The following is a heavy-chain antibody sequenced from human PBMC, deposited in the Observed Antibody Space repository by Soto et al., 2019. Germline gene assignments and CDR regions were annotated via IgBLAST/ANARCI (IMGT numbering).Heavy chain of an antibody. CDR2: IRSERYGGTA. D-gene: IGHD2-15*01. CDR3: TLIPRNGRGAPFAS. V-gene: IGHV3-49*05. J-gene: IGHJ5*01. CDR1: GFTCRDYA. Sequence: QVVESGGGRVKPGQSLRLSCAGSGFTCRDYAVAWFRQTPGKGLECIGFIRSERYGGTADYAASVRGRFIISREDYTEVAYLQMDSLRSGDTAVYHCTLIPRNGRGAPFASWGQGTLVTVAS.